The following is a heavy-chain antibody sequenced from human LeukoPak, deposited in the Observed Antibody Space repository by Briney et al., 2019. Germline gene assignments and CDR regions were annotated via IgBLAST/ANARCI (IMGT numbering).Heavy chain of an antibody. CDR3: AKGDGSGSFLIDY. CDR2: ISSDGSRK. Sequence: PGRSLRLSCVASGFTFSMHWVRQPSGRGLEWVSFISSDGSRKYYGDFVEGRFTVSRDNSMHTLYLQVDTLRAEDTAMYYCAKGDGSGSFLIDYWGQGTLVTVSS. D-gene: IGHD3-10*01. CDR1: GFTFS. V-gene: IGHV3-30*18. J-gene: IGHJ4*02.